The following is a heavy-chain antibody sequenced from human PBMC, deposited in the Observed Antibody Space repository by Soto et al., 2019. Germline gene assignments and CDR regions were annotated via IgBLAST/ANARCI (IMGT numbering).Heavy chain of an antibody. Sequence: QVQLVQSGAEVKKPGASVKISCKASGYTFTRYTRNWVRQAPGQRLEWIGWINPDNGNTKSSQKFQDRVIITRDTSASTAYMDMSRLRSDDTAVYYCARGIATGQLDPWGQGTLVTVSS. CDR1: GYTFTRYT. J-gene: IGHJ5*02. D-gene: IGHD2-15*01. V-gene: IGHV1-3*01. CDR2: INPDNGNT. CDR3: ARGIATGQLDP.